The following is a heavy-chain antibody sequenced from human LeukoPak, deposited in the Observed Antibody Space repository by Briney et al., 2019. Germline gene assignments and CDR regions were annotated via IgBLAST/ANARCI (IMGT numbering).Heavy chain of an antibody. CDR3: VKGVDTAMYDAFDI. CDR2: ISSNGGST. V-gene: IGHV3-64D*09. CDR1: GFTFSYYA. D-gene: IGHD5-18*01. J-gene: IGHJ3*02. Sequence: GGSLRLSCSASGFTFSYYAMHWVRQAPGKGLEYVSAISSNGGSTYYADSVKGRFTISRDNSKNTLYLQMSSLRAEDTAVYYCVKGVDTAMYDAFDIWGQGTMVIVSS.